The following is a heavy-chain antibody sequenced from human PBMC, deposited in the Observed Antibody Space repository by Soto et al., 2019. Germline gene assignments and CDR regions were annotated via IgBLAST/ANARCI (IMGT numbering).Heavy chain of an antibody. J-gene: IGHJ6*02. CDR1: EFTFSNYG. D-gene: IGHD2-8*01. CDR2: ILNDGSNR. Sequence: QVQLVESGGGVVQPGRSLRLSCAASEFTFSNYGMPWVRQATGKGLEWVAVILNDGSNRYHADSVKDRFTISRDNSKNTVYLQMDSLRAEDTAVYYCARDDEYAGNGMDVWGQGTTVTVS. CDR3: ARDDEYAGNGMDV. V-gene: IGHV3-33*01.